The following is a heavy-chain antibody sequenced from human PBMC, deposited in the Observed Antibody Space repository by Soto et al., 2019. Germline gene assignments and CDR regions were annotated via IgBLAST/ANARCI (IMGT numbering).Heavy chain of an antibody. CDR2: ISGSGGST. Sequence: GGSLRLSCAASGFTFSSYAMSWVRQAPGKGLEWVSAISGSGGSTYYADSVKGRFTISRDNSKNTLYLQMNSLRAEDTAVYYCAKVLADPGIAVAGTISDAFDIWGQGTMVTVSS. D-gene: IGHD6-19*01. CDR3: AKVLADPGIAVAGTISDAFDI. CDR1: GFTFSSYA. J-gene: IGHJ3*02. V-gene: IGHV3-23*01.